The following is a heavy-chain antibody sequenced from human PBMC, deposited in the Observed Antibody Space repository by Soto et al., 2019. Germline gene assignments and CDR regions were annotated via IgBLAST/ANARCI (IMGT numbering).Heavy chain of an antibody. J-gene: IGHJ4*02. D-gene: IGHD3-10*01. V-gene: IGHV2-5*02. Sequence: SGPTLVNPTQTLTLTCTFSGFSLSTNGVAVGWIRQPPGKALEWLALIFWDDDKRYSPSLKSRLTITKDTSKNQVVLTMIHMDPVDTATYYCARSSVRYYGSGSIHPFDYWGQGTLVTVSS. CDR1: GFSLSTNGVA. CDR3: ARSSVRYYGSGSIHPFDY. CDR2: IFWDDDK.